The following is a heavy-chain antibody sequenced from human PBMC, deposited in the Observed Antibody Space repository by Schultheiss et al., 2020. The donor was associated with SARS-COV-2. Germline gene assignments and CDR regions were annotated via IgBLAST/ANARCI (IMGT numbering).Heavy chain of an antibody. CDR2: IYYSGST. Sequence: SETLSLTCTVSGGSISSYYWSWIRQPPGKGLEWIGYIYYSGSTNYNPSLKSRVTMSVDTSKNQFSLKLSSVTAADTAVYYCARVLITRRYYGMDVWGQGTTVTVSS. D-gene: IGHD4/OR15-4a*01. CDR1: GGSISSYY. J-gene: IGHJ6*02. V-gene: IGHV4-59*12. CDR3: ARVLITRRYYGMDV.